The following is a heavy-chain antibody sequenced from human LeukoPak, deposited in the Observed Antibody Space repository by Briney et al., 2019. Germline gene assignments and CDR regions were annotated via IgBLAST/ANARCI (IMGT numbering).Heavy chain of an antibody. J-gene: IGHJ4*02. Sequence: SETLSLTCTVSGGSINSYYWSWIRQPPGKGLEWIGYFYYSGSTNYNPSLKSRVTISVDTSKNQFSLELSSVTAADTAVYYCARALTDYDSSGYATIFDYWGQGTLVTVSS. CDR3: ARALTDYDSSGYATIFDY. CDR1: GGSINSYY. CDR2: FYYSGST. V-gene: IGHV4-59*08. D-gene: IGHD3-22*01.